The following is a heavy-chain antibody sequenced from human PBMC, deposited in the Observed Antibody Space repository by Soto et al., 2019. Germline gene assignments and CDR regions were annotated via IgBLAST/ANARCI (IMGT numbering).Heavy chain of an antibody. Sequence: SETLSLTCPVSGGSASSSSYYWGWVRQPPGKGLEWIGSVYYSGSTYYNPSLESRVTISVDKSKNQFSLKLMSLSAADTAVYYCGRLEGLATISYYFDYWGQGALVTVSS. D-gene: IGHD3-9*01. J-gene: IGHJ4*02. V-gene: IGHV4-39*01. CDR2: VYYSGST. CDR1: GGSASSSSYY. CDR3: GRLEGLATISYYFDY.